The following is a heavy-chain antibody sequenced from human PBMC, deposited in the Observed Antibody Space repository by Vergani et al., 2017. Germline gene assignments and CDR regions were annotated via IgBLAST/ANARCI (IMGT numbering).Heavy chain of an antibody. D-gene: IGHD5-24*01. CDR1: GGSISSYY. CDR3: ANGEMATMALDY. CDR2: IYYSGST. J-gene: IGHJ4*02. V-gene: IGHV4-59*01. Sequence: QVQLQESGPGLVKPSETLSLTCTVSGGSISSYYWSWIRQPPGKGLEWIGYIYYSGSTNYNPSLKSRVTISVDTSKNQFSLKLSSVTAADTAVYYCANGEMATMALDYWGQGTLVTVSS.